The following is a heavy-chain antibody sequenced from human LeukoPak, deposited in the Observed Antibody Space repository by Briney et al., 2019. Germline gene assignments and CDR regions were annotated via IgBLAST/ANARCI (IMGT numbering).Heavy chain of an antibody. CDR1: GYTFTGYY. V-gene: IGHV1-2*02. Sequence: ASVKVSCKASGYTFTGYYMHWVRQAPGQGLEWMGWINPNSGGTNYAQKFQGRVTMTRDTSISTAYMELSRLRSDDTAVYYCARDAYEIAYDFWGGYSDNWFDPWGQGTLVTVSS. D-gene: IGHD3-3*01. CDR2: INPNSGGT. J-gene: IGHJ5*02. CDR3: ARDAYEIAYDFWGGYSDNWFDP.